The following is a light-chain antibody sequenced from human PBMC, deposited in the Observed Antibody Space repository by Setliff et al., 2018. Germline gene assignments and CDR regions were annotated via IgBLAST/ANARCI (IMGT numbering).Light chain of an antibody. Sequence: QSVLAQPRSVSGSPGQSVTISCTGTSSDVGGYNSVSWYQQHPDKPPKLIIYDVSTRPSGVPDRFSGPKSGNTASLAISGLQAEDEADYYCCSYGGTLYVFGTGTKV. V-gene: IGLV2-11*01. CDR3: CSYGGTLYV. CDR2: DVS. J-gene: IGLJ1*01. CDR1: SSDVGGYNS.